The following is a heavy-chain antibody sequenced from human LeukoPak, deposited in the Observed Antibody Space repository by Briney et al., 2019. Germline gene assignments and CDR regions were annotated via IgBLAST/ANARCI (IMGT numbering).Heavy chain of an antibody. CDR2: LNNDGSST. J-gene: IGHJ4*02. CDR1: GFTFSSYW. Sequence: GGSLRLSCAASGFTFSSYWMHWVRQAPGKGLVWVSRLNNDGSSTNYADSVKGRFTISRDNAKNTLYLQMNSLRAEDTAVYYCARDPGDIVLMVYAQYPYYFDYWGQGTLVTVSS. V-gene: IGHV3-74*01. CDR3: ARDPGDIVLMVYAQYPYYFDY. D-gene: IGHD2-8*01.